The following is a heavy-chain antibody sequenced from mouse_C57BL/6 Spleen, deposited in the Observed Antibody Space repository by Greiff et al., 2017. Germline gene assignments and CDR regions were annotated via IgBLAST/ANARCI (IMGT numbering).Heavy chain of an antibody. CDR3: ARKGNDGYPYYAMDY. CDR1: GYAFSSYW. V-gene: IGHV1-80*01. Sequence: QVQLKQSGAELVKPGASVKISCKASGYAFSSYWMNWVKQRPGTGLEWIGQIYPGDGDTNYNGKFKGKATLTADKSSSTAYMQLSSLTSEDSAVXFCARKGNDGYPYYAMDYWGQGTSVTVSS. J-gene: IGHJ4*01. D-gene: IGHD2-3*01. CDR2: IYPGDGDT.